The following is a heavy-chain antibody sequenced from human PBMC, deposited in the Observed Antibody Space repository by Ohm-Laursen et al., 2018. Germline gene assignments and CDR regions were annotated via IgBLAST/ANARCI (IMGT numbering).Heavy chain of an antibody. V-gene: IGHV3-23*01. CDR3: AKGLSGGTGHGNWFDP. J-gene: IGHJ5*02. CDR2: ISGRGRNT. D-gene: IGHD3-10*01. CDR1: GFAFSSYA. Sequence: SLRLSCAASGFAFSSYAMSWVRQAPGKGLEWVSGISGRGRNTYYAESVKGRFTISRDNSKNSLYLQMNSLRVEDTAVYYCAKGLSGGTGHGNWFDPWGQGTLVSVSS.